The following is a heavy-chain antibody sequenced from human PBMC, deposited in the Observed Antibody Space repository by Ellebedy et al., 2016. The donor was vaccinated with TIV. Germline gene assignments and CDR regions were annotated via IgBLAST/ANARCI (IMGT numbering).Heavy chain of an antibody. CDR3: ARELAAAGFFDY. Sequence: GESLKISCAASGFTFSSYSMNWVRPAPGKGLEWVSSISSSNHYIYYADSVKGRFTISRDNAKNSLYLQMNSLRAEDTAVFYCARELAAAGFFDYWGQGTLVTVSS. CDR2: ISSSNHYI. D-gene: IGHD6-13*01. V-gene: IGHV3-21*01. CDR1: GFTFSSYS. J-gene: IGHJ4*02.